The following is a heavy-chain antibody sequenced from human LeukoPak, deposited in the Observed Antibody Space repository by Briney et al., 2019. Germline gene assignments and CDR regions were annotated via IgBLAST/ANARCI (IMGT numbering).Heavy chain of an antibody. CDR3: ARVKRFPTVWFDP. D-gene: IGHD3-10*01. V-gene: IGHV1-8*01. CDR1: GYTFSDYD. CDR2: MNPITGST. J-gene: IGHJ5*02. Sequence: ASVKVSCKASGYTFSDYDINWVRQAAGQGLEWMGWMNPITGSTGYVQKFRGRIIMTRDTSITAAFMELTSLTSDDTAIYYCARVKRFPTVWFDPWGQGTLVSVSS.